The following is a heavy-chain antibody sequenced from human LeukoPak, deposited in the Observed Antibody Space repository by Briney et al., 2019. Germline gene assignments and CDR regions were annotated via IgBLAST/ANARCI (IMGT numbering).Heavy chain of an antibody. D-gene: IGHD2-15*01. CDR2: IGGSDGRT. Sequence: GGSLRLSCAASGFTFSSYAMSWVRQAPGEGLEWVSVIGGSDGRTYYADSAKGRFTISRDNSKNMLYLQMNRLRAEDTAVYYCAEDILDALGGIYGPFDNWGQGTLVSVSS. CDR3: AEDILDALGGIYGPFDN. CDR1: GFTFSSYA. J-gene: IGHJ4*02. V-gene: IGHV3-23*01.